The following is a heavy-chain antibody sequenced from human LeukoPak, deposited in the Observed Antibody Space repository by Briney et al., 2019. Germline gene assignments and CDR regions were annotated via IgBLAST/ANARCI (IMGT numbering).Heavy chain of an antibody. CDR2: INHNGNVN. D-gene: IGHD3-16*01. CDR1: GFTFDTYY. V-gene: IGHV3-7*03. J-gene: IGHJ6*02. CDR3: ARGGGLDV. Sequence: GGSLRLSCAASGFTFDTYYMTWARQAPGKGLEWVASINHNGNVNYYVDSVKGRFTISRDNAKNSLYLQMSNLRAEDTAVYFCARGGGLDVWGQGATVTVSS.